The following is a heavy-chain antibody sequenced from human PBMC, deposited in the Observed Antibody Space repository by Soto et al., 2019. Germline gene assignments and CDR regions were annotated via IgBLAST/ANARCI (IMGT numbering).Heavy chain of an antibody. V-gene: IGHV1-69*12. CDR2: IIPIFGTA. CDR3: ARGGGGWLPSPQYWYFDL. D-gene: IGHD1-26*01. CDR1: GGTFSSYA. Sequence: QVQLVQSGAEVKKPGSSVKVSCKASGGTFSSYAISWVRQAPGQGLEWMGGIIPIFGTANYAQKFQGRVTSTADEATRAAYMELSSLRSEDTAVYYCARGGGGWLPSPQYWYFDLWGRGTLVTVSS. J-gene: IGHJ2*01.